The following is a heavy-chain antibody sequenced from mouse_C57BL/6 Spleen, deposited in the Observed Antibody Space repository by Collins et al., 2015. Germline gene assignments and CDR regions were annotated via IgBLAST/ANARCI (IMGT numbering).Heavy chain of an antibody. V-gene: IGHV14-2*01. CDR2: IDPEDGET. J-gene: IGHJ4*01. Sequence: MGDYYMHWVKQRTEQGLEWIGRIDPEDGETKYAPKFQGKATITADTSSNTAYLQLSRLTSEDTAVYYCARGYYEYAMDYWGQGTSVTVSS. D-gene: IGHD1-1*01. CDR1: MGDYY. CDR3: ARGYYEYAMDY.